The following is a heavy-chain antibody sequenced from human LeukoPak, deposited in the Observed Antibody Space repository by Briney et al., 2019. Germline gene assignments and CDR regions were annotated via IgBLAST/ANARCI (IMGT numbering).Heavy chain of an antibody. V-gene: IGHV3-30*03. D-gene: IGHD2/OR15-2a*01. Sequence: PGGSLRLSCAASGFTFNNYGMHWVRQAPGKGLECVALISNDGSKKYYAGSAKGRFTISRDNSKNTLYLQMNSLRAEDTAMYYCARHASTHYFDSWGQGTLVTVSS. CDR3: ARHASTHYFDS. CDR1: GFTFNNYG. J-gene: IGHJ4*02. CDR2: ISNDGSKK.